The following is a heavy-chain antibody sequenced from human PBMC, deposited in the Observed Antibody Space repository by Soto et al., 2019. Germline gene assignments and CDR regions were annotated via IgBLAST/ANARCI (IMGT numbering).Heavy chain of an antibody. J-gene: IGHJ1*01. CDR2: ISSSSSTI. D-gene: IGHD6-25*01. CDR1: GFTFSSYS. V-gene: IGHV3-48*01. CDR3: GRDLGSSGSPEYSQH. Sequence: GGSLRLSCAASGFTFSSYSMNWVRQAPGKGLEWVSYISSSSSTIYYADSVKGRFTISRDNAKNSLYLQMNSLRAEDTAVYYCGRDLGSSGSPEYSQHWGQGTLVPVSS.